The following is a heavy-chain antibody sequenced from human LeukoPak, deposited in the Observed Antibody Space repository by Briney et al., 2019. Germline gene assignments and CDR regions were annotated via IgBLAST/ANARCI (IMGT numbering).Heavy chain of an antibody. CDR3: ARGRGDWFDP. CDR1: GFTFSSYE. J-gene: IGHJ5*02. Sequence: GGSLRLSCAASGFTFSSYEMNWVRQAPGKGLEWVSYISSSGSTIYYAASVKGRFTISRDNAKNSLYLQMNSLRAEDTAVYYCARGRGDWFDPWGQGTLVTVSS. D-gene: IGHD3-16*01. V-gene: IGHV3-48*03. CDR2: ISSSGSTI.